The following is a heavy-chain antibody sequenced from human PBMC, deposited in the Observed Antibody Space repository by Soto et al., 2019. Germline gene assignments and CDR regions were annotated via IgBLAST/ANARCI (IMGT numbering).Heavy chain of an antibody. CDR2: IIPILGIA. J-gene: IGHJ5*02. V-gene: IGHV1-69*08. Sequence: QVQLVQSGAEVKKPGSSVKVSCKASGGTFSSYTISWVRQAPGQGLEWMGRIIPILGIANYAQKFQCRVTITADKSTSTAYIELRSLGSEDTAVYYCARDRPPSLRSDGEDWYDPGGQGSLVTVAS. CDR1: GGTFSSYT. D-gene: IGHD3-10*01. CDR3: ARDRPPSLRSDGEDWYDP.